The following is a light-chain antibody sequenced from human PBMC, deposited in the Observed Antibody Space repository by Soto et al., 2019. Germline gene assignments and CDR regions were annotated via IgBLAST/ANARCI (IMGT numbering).Light chain of an antibody. Sequence: DIQMTQSPSFRSASVGDRVTITCRASQAISNYLNWYQQKPGKAPNLLIFGAKTLQSGVPSRFSGSGYGTDFTLTITTLQPEDVGIYYCQQTYTSVATFGQGTKVDI. CDR3: QQTYTSVAT. CDR2: GAK. V-gene: IGKV1-39*01. CDR1: QAISNY. J-gene: IGKJ1*01.